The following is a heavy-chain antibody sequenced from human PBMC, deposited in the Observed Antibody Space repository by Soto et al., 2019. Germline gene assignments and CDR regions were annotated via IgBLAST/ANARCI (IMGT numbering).Heavy chain of an antibody. CDR2: IVVGSGNT. D-gene: IGHD4-17*01. Sequence: ASVKVSCKASGFTFTSSAVQWVRQARGQRLEWIGWIVVGSGNTNYAQKFQERVTITRDMSTSTAYMELSSLRSEDTAVYYCAADLRWDYYYYGMDVWGQGTTVTVS. CDR1: GFTFTSSA. J-gene: IGHJ6*02. CDR3: AADLRWDYYYYGMDV. V-gene: IGHV1-58*01.